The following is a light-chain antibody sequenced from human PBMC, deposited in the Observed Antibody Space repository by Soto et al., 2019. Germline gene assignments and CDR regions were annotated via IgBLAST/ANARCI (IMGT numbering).Light chain of an antibody. V-gene: IGLV2-14*01. J-gene: IGLJ2*01. CDR2: DVN. CDR3: SSYTDSSTVI. CDR1: SSDVGGHNS. Sequence: QSALTQPASVSGSPGQSITISCTGTSSDVGGHNSVSWYQQHPGKAPKFMIYDVNNRPSGVSNRFSGSKSDSTASLTISGLQAEDEADYYCSSYTDSSTVIFGGGTKVTVL.